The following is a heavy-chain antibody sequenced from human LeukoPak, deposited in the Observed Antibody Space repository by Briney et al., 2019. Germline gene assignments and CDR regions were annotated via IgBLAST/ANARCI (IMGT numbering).Heavy chain of an antibody. Sequence: ASVKVSCKASGYTLSAYYMHWVRQAPGQGLEWMGWINANTGGTNYAQKFQGRVTMTRDTSISTVYMDLSGLRSDDTAVYYCARPTYCGGACYYWFDTWGRGTLVTVSS. CDR3: ARPTYCGGACYYWFDT. CDR2: INANTGGT. D-gene: IGHD2-21*02. CDR1: GYTLSAYY. V-gene: IGHV1-2*02. J-gene: IGHJ5*02.